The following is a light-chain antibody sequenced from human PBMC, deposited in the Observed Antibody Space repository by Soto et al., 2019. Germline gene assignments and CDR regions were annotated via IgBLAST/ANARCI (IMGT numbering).Light chain of an antibody. Sequence: DIQMTQSPSTLSASVGDTVTITCRASQSISNWLAWYQQKPGQAPKLLIHKASTLESGVPSRFSGSGSGTEFTLTISSLQPDDFATFYCQQYDRFPYTFGQGIKLEIK. V-gene: IGKV1-5*03. CDR3: QQYDRFPYT. J-gene: IGKJ2*01. CDR1: QSISNW. CDR2: KAS.